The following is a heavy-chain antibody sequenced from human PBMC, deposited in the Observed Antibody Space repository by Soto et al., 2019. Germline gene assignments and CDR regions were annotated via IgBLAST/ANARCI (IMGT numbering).Heavy chain of an antibody. J-gene: IGHJ6*02. CDR1: GYTFTSYG. CDR3: ARGRYYYNMDV. D-gene: IGHD3-16*02. Sequence: GASVKVSCKASGYTFTSYGISWVRQAPGQGLEWMGWITTDKGKTNYAQKFQGRVTMTRNTSISTAYMELSSLRSEDTAVYYCARGRYYYNMDVWGQGTTVTVSS. V-gene: IGHV1-8*02. CDR2: ITTDKGKT.